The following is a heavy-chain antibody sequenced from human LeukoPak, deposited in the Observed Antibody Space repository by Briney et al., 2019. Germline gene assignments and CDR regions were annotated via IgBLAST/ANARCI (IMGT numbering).Heavy chain of an antibody. CDR3: ARDSLVATSSARRNRGNI. D-gene: IGHD5-12*01. CDR2: ISSSGSTI. J-gene: IGHJ3*02. CDR1: GFTFSDYY. V-gene: IGHV3-11*04. Sequence: GGSLRLSCAASGFTFSDYYMSWIRQAPGKGLEWVSCISSSGSTIYYADSVKGRFTISRDNAKNSLYLQMNSLRAEDTAVYYCARDSLVATSSARRNRGNIWGQGTMVTVSS.